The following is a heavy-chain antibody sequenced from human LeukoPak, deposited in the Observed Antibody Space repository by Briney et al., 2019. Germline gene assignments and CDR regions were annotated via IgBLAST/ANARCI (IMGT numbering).Heavy chain of an antibody. CDR3: ARADYYDSSLDY. J-gene: IGHJ4*02. CDR2: ISSSNSYI. V-gene: IGHV3-21*01. CDR1: GFTFSTYS. D-gene: IGHD3-22*01. Sequence: GGSLRLSCAASGFTFSTYSMNWVRQAPGKGLEWVSSISSSNSYIYYADSVKGRFTISRDNAKNSLYLQMNSLRAEDTAVYYCARADYYDSSLDYWGQGTLVTVSS.